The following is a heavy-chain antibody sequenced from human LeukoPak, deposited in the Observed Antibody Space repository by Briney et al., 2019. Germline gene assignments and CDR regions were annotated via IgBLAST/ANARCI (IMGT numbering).Heavy chain of an antibody. D-gene: IGHD2-2*01. CDR3: AREGIVVVPAAIPFDY. Sequence: GGSLRLSCAASGFSFVNNAMGWVRQAPGKGLEWVANIKQDGSEKYYVDSVKGRFTISRDNAKNSLYLQMNSLRAEDTAVYYCAREGIVVVPAAIPFDYWGQGTLVTVSS. CDR1: GFSFVNNA. J-gene: IGHJ4*02. CDR2: IKQDGSEK. V-gene: IGHV3-7*01.